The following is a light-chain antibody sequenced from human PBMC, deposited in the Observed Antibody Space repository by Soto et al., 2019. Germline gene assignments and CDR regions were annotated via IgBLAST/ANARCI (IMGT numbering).Light chain of an antibody. J-gene: IGLJ2*01. CDR2: QDS. CDR1: KLGDKY. CDR3: QAWDSSTPVV. V-gene: IGLV3-1*01. Sequence: SYELTQPPSVSVSPGQTASITCSGYKLGDKYACWYQQKPGQSPVLVIYQDSKRPSGIPERFSGSKSGNTATLTISGTQAMDEADYYCQAWDSSTPVVFGGGTKLTVL.